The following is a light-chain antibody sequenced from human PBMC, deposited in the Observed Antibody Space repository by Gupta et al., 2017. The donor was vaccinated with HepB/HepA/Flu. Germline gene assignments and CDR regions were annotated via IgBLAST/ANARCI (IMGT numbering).Light chain of an antibody. CDR3: QHYLYARGCS. CDR2: WAT. J-gene: IGKJ2*04. Sequence: DILMSQSPDSLALSLGERATINCRSSQSVLHSSKSKNYLAWYQQKPGQPPKLLIYWATTRESGVPDRFSGSGSGTDFTLTISSLQTEDVAVYYCQHYLYARGCSFGPGTKMEIK. CDR1: QSVLHSSKSKNY. V-gene: IGKV4-1*01.